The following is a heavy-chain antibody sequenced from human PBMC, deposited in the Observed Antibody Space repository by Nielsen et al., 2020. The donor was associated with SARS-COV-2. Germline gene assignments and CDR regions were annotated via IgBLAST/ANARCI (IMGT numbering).Heavy chain of an antibody. D-gene: IGHD6-19*01. CDR3: ARDRTILSGGGIGY. CDR2: IWYDGSNK. CDR1: GFTFSSYG. Sequence: GGSLRLSCAASGFTFSSYGMHWVRQAPGKGLEWVAVIWYDGSNKYYADSVKGRFTISRDNSKNTLYLQMNSLRAEDTAVYYCARDRTILSGGGIGYWGQGTLVTVSS. V-gene: IGHV3-33*01. J-gene: IGHJ4*02.